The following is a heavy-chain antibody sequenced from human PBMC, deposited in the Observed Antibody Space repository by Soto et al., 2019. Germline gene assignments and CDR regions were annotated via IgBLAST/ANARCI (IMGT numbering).Heavy chain of an antibody. CDR1: GFSFSSYA. D-gene: IGHD6-13*01. Sequence: QVQLVECGGGVVQPGMSLRLSCAASGFSFSSYAMHWVRQPPGKGLEWVAVISYHGSNQYYADSVKGRFTISRDNSKNTLYLQMNSLRAEDTAVYYCASDRKYSSSWYGGDFDYWGQGTQVTVSS. V-gene: IGHV3-30-3*01. CDR3: ASDRKYSSSWYGGDFDY. CDR2: ISYHGSNQ. J-gene: IGHJ4*02.